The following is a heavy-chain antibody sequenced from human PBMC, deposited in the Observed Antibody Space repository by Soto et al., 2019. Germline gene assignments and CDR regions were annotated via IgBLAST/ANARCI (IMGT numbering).Heavy chain of an antibody. V-gene: IGHV3-74*01. Sequence: EVQLVESGGGLVQPGGSLRLSCAASGFTFSSYWMHWVRQAPGKGLVWVSRINSDGSSTSYADSVKGRFTISRENAKNTLYLQMNSLRAEDTAVYYCASLDCSSTSCHDYWGQGTLVTVSS. CDR2: INSDGSST. CDR1: GFTFSSYW. D-gene: IGHD2-2*01. CDR3: ASLDCSSTSCHDY. J-gene: IGHJ4*02.